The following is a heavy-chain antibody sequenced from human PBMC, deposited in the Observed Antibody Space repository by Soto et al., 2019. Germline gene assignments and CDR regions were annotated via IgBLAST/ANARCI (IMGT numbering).Heavy chain of an antibody. CDR2: MSRTGDNT. V-gene: IGHV3-23*01. D-gene: IGHD3-22*01. Sequence: SLRLSCAASGFTFSIYAMTWVRQSPGKGLEWVSSMSRTGDNTYYADSVKGRFTISRDNSKNTLYLQMNSLRAEDTAIYYCAKDQSNSNPLYYFDFWGPGTLVTVSS. CDR3: AKDQSNSNPLYYFDF. J-gene: IGHJ4*02. CDR1: GFTFSIYA.